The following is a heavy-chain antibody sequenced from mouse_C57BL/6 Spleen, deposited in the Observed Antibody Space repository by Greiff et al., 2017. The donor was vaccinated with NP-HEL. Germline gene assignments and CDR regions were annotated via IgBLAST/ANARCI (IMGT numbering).Heavy chain of an antibody. CDR2: INPNNGGT. V-gene: IGHV1-26*01. Sequence: EVQLQQSGPELVKPGASVKISCKASGYTFTDYYMNWVKQSHGKSLEWIGDINPNNGGTSYNQKFKGKATLTVDKSSSTAYMELRSLTSEDSAFYYCARAFYSNYVNYYAMDYWGQGTSVTVSS. D-gene: IGHD2-5*01. CDR1: GYTFTDYY. J-gene: IGHJ4*01. CDR3: ARAFYSNYVNYYAMDY.